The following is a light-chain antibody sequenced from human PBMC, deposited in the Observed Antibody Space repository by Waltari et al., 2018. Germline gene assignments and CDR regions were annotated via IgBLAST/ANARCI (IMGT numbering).Light chain of an antibody. CDR1: QDSGHY. V-gene: IGKV3-20*01. J-gene: IGKJ1*01. CDR3: QHHVRLPAT. Sequence: TLSCRASQDSGHYLAWYQQKPGQAPRLLIYATSTRAAGIPDRFSGSGSGADFSLTITRLEPEDFAVYYCQHHVRLPATFGQGTKV. CDR2: ATS.